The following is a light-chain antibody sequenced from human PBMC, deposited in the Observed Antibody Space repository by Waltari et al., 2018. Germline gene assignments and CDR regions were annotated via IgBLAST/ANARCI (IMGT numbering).Light chain of an antibody. CDR3: MQVSHWPGT. CDR1: QSLVRSDGDTY. CDR2: KVS. Sequence: QSLVRSDGDTYLSWFQQRPGQSPSRLIYKVSNRDSGVPDRFSGSWSGTDFTLKISRVEAEDVGVYYCMQVSHWPGTFGPGTKVDIK. V-gene: IGKV2-30*02. J-gene: IGKJ3*01.